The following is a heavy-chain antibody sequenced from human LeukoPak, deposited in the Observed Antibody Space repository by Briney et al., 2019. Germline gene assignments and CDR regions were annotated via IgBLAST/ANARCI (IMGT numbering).Heavy chain of an antibody. J-gene: IGHJ3*01. Sequence: GESLKISCEASGFNFNNYWVGWVRQMPGKGLEWMGIIYPGDYDTRHSPSFQGHVTISVNQSISTAYLQWRSLRASDTAMYFCAGHSFDTVDAFDVWGQGTIVTISA. V-gene: IGHV5-51*01. CDR3: AGHSFDTVDAFDV. CDR1: GFNFNNYW. D-gene: IGHD2-2*02. CDR2: IYPGDYDT.